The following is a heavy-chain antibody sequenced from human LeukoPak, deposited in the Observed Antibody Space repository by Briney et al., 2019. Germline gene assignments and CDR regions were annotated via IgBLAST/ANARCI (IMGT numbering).Heavy chain of an antibody. Sequence: SETLSLTCAVYGVSFSGYYWSWIRQPPGKGLEWIGEINHSGSTNYNPSLKSRLTISVDTSKNQFSLKLSPVTAADTAVYYCARSYYYDSSGYPYWGQGTLVTVSS. D-gene: IGHD3-22*01. CDR1: GVSFSGYY. V-gene: IGHV4-34*01. J-gene: IGHJ4*02. CDR2: INHSGST. CDR3: ARSYYYDSSGYPY.